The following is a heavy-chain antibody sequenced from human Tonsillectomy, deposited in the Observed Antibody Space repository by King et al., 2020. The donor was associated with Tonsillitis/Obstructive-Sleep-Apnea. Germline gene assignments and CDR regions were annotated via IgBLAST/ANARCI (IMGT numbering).Heavy chain of an antibody. CDR3: AGKAGTGYYGMDV. D-gene: IGHD1-7*01. Sequence: VQLVESGGGLVKPGESLRLSCAASEFTFSTYGMNWVRQAPGKGLEWVSSISSSSTYIYYADSVKGRFTISRDNAKKSLYLQMNSLRAEDTAVYYCAGKAGTGYYGMDVWGQGTTVTVSS. CDR1: EFTFSTYG. CDR2: ISSSSTYI. J-gene: IGHJ6*02. V-gene: IGHV3-21*01.